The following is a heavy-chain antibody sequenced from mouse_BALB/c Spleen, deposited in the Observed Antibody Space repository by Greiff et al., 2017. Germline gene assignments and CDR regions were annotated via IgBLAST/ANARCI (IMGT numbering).Heavy chain of an antibody. CDR3: ARLGGTKDY. V-gene: IGHV4-1*02. D-gene: IGHD2-14*01. Sequence: EVKLQESGGGLVQPGGSLKLSCAASGFAFSRYWMSWVRQAPGKGLEWIGEINPDSSTINYTPALKDKFIISRDNAKNTLYLQMSKVRSEDTALYYCARLGGTKDYWGQGTTLTVSS. CDR1: GFAFSRYW. CDR2: INPDSSTI. J-gene: IGHJ2*01.